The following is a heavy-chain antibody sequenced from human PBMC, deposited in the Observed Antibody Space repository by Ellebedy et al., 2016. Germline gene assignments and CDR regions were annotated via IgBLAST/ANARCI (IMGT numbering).Heavy chain of an antibody. CDR3: ARDLRGSEPVRY. CDR2: ISPYNGDT. V-gene: IGHV1-18*01. J-gene: IGHJ4*02. D-gene: IGHD1-26*01. CDR1: GYTFTSYG. Sequence: ASVKVSXKASGYTFTSYGISWVRQAPGQGLEWMGWISPYNGDTNYAQKLQGRVTMTTDTSTSTAYMELRSLRSDDTAVYYCARDLRGSEPVRYWGQGTLVTVSS.